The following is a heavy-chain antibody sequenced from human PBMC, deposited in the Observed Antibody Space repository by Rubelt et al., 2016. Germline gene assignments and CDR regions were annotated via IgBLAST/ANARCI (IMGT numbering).Heavy chain of an antibody. CDR1: GGSISSYY. CDR3: AGVSGYYHDY. D-gene: IGHD3-22*01. Sequence: QVQLQESGPGLVKPSETLSLTCTVSGGSISSYYWSWIRQPAGKGLEWIGRIYTSGSTNYNPSLKSRGTSSVDTAKIQCSLRLSSVTAADTAVYDCAGVSGYYHDYWGQGTLVTVSS. V-gene: IGHV4-4*07. J-gene: IGHJ4*02. CDR2: IYTSGST.